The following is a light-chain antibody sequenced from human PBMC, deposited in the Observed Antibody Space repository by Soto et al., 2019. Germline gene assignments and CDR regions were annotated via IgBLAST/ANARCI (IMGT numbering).Light chain of an antibody. CDR2: AAS. V-gene: IGKV3-15*01. Sequence: EIVMTQSPATLSVSPGERATLSCRASQGISNTLAWYQQKPGQAPRLLIHAASTRAVGIPARFSGSGSGTEFTLTISSLQSEDFAVYYCQQYNNWPPWTFGQGTKVDI. J-gene: IGKJ1*01. CDR1: QGISNT. CDR3: QQYNNWPPWT.